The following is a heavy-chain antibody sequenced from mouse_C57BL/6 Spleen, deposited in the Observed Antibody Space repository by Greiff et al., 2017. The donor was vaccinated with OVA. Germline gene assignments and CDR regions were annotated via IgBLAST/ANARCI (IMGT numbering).Heavy chain of an antibody. CDR3: ARGGGYSLYAMDY. Sequence: VHLVESAAELVKPGASVKISCKVSGYTFTDHTIHWMKQRPEQGLEWIGYIYPRDGSTKYNEKFKGKATLTADKSSSTAYMQLNSLTSEDSAVYFCARGGGYSLYAMDYWGQGTSVTVSS. D-gene: IGHD2-3*01. CDR1: GYTFTDHT. CDR2: IYPRDGST. V-gene: IGHV1-78*01. J-gene: IGHJ4*01.